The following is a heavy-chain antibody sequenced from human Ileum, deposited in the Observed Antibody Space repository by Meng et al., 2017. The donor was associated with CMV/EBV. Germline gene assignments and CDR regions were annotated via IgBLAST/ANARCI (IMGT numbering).Heavy chain of an antibody. V-gene: IGHV1-46*01. CDR2: INPATGGT. CDR3: ARVLVAGRAEYHY. J-gene: IGHJ4*02. D-gene: IGHD6-19*01. CDR1: GYTLSTYH. Sequence: KASGYTLSTYHMHWLRQAPGQGLEWMGQINPATGGTAYAQRFQGRVTMTTDTSTNTVYLELSSLTSDDTAVYYCARVLVAGRAEYHYWGQGTLVTVSS.